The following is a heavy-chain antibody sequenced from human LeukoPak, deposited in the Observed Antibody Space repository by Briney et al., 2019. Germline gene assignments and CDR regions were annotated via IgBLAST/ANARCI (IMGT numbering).Heavy chain of an antibody. D-gene: IGHD3-9*01. CDR3: TRGPLYYDILTRTRYFDY. J-gene: IGHJ4*02. V-gene: IGHV4-34*01. Sequence: PSETLSLTCAVYGGSFSGYYWSWIRQPPGKGLEWIGEINHSGSTNYNPSLKSRVTISVDTSKNQFSLKLSSVTAADTAVYYCTRGPLYYDILTRTRYFDYWGQGTLVTASS. CDR1: GGSFSGYY. CDR2: INHSGST.